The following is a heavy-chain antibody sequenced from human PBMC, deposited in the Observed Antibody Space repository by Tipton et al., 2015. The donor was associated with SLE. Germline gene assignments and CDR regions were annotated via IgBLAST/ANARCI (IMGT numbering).Heavy chain of an antibody. J-gene: IGHJ4*02. V-gene: IGHV3-74*01. CDR3: VVESATAVG. CDR2: LSTDGSVT. Sequence: GSLRLSCAASGFTFHNYWMHWVRQAPGKGLVWVSRLSTDGSVTTYADSVKGRLTISRDNAKNTLHLQMNSLRAEDTGLYYCVVESATAVGGGQGTLVTVSS. D-gene: IGHD2-21*02. CDR1: GFTFHNYW.